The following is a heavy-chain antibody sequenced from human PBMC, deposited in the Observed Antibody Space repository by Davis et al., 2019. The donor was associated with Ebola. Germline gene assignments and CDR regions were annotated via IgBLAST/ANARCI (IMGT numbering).Heavy chain of an antibody. Sequence: GESLKISCAASGFTFSSYWMSWVRQAPGKGLEWVANIKQDGSDKNYVDSVKGRFTISRDNAKNSLYLQMNSLRAEDTALYFCAKVNYYDSSQMGYFDYWGQGTLVTVSS. CDR1: GFTFSSYW. V-gene: IGHV3-7*03. CDR3: AKVNYYDSSQMGYFDY. J-gene: IGHJ4*02. CDR2: IKQDGSDK. D-gene: IGHD3-22*01.